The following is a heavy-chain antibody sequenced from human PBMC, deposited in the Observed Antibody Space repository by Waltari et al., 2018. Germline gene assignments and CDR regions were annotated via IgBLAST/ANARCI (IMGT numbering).Heavy chain of an antibody. D-gene: IGHD3-22*01. CDR3: AKPDKFYYYDSSGYRQGYFDY. J-gene: IGHJ4*02. V-gene: IGHV3-23*04. CDR2: ISGSGGST. CDR1: GFTFSSYA. Sequence: EVQLVESGGGLVQPGGSLRLSCAASGFTFSSYAMSWVRQAPGKGLEWVSAISGSGGSTYYADSVKGRFTISRDNSKNTLYLQMNSLRAEDTAVYYCAKPDKFYYYDSSGYRQGYFDYWGQGTLVTVSS.